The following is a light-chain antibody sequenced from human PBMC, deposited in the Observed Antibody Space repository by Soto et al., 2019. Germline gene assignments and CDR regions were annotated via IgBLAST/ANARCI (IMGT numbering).Light chain of an antibody. V-gene: IGLV2-14*02. Sequence: QSALTQPASVSGSPGQSITISCTGTSTNVGSSNFVSWYQQYPGKAPRLVIYDGSKRPSGVSIRFSGSKSGNTASLTISGLQAEDEADYYCSSYTSTNTVVFGGGTKLTVL. CDR2: DGS. J-gene: IGLJ2*01. CDR1: STNVGSSNF. CDR3: SSYTSTNTVV.